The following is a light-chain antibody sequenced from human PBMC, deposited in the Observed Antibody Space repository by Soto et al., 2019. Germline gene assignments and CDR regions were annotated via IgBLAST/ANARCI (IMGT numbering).Light chain of an antibody. V-gene: IGKV3-15*01. J-gene: IGKJ1*01. CDR3: QQYNDWPRT. CDR1: QSVRTN. CDR2: GAS. Sequence: EIVITQSPVTLSVSPGERATLSCRASQSVRTNLAWYQQKPGQAPRLLIYGASTRATGIPARFSGSGSGTEFTLTISGLHSEDFVVYFCQQYNDWPRTFGQGTKVDIK.